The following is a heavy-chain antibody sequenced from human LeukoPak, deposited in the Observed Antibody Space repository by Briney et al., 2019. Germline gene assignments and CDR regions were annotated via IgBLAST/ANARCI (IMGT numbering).Heavy chain of an antibody. CDR2: IVVGSGNT. CDR3: AACYEVVKTYPHYYMDV. CDR1: GFTFTSSA. Sequence: ASVKVSCKASGFTFTSSAMQWVRQVRGQRLERRGWIVVGSGNTNYAQKFQKRVPITRDMSTSTAYMELISLKSEDTAVYYCAACYEVVKTYPHYYMDVWGKGTTVTVS. D-gene: IGHD3-16*01. J-gene: IGHJ6*03. V-gene: IGHV1-58*02.